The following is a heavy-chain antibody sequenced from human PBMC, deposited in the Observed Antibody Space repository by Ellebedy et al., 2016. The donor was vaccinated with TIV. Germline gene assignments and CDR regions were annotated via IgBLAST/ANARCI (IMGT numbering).Heavy chain of an antibody. V-gene: IGHV4-61*02. Sequence: MPSETLSLTCSVSGGSVSSTRYYWSWIRQPAGKGLEWIGRIYSNGLTNYNPSLQSRVTMSVDTPKNQFSLRLTSVTAADTAVYFCARARGQYLYGSGSYFTNWGQGDMVTVSS. J-gene: IGHJ4*02. D-gene: IGHD3-10*01. CDR1: GGSVSSTRYY. CDR3: ARARGQYLYGSGSYFTN. CDR2: IYSNGLT.